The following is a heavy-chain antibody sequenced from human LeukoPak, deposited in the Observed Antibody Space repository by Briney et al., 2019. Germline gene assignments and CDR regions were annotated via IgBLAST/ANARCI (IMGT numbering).Heavy chain of an antibody. V-gene: IGHV4-59*01. CDR3: ARGGYSLYYYYYGMDV. D-gene: IGHD5-12*01. Sequence: SETLSLTCTVSGGSISSYYWSWIRQPPGKGPEWIGYIYYSGSTNYNPSLKSRVTISVDTSKNQFSLKLSSVTAADTAVYYCARGGYSLYYYYYGMDVWGQGTTVTVSS. J-gene: IGHJ6*02. CDR1: GGSISSYY. CDR2: IYYSGST.